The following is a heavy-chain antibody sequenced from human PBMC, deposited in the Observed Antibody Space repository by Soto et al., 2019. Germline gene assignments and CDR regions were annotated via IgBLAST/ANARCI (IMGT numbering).Heavy chain of an antibody. J-gene: IGHJ4*02. D-gene: IGHD6-19*01. CDR2: IFSNDEK. CDR3: ALIRRSSGWYDSDY. V-gene: IGHV2-26*01. Sequence: QVTLKESGPVLVKPTETLTLTCTVSGFSLSNARMGVSWIRQPPGKALEWLAHIFSNDEKSYSTSLKSRPTTSKDTSKGQVVPTMTNMDAVDTATYYWALIRRSSGWYDSDYWGQGNLVTVSS. CDR1: GFSLSNARMG.